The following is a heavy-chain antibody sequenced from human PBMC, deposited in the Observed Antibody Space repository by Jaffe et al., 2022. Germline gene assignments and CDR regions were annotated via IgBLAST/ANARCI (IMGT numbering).Heavy chain of an antibody. CDR1: GFSLSTNGVG. Sequence: QITLKESGPTLVKPTQTLTLTCTFSGFSLSTNGVGVGWIRQPPGKALEWLALIYWDDDKRHSPSLKSRLTITKDTSKNQVVLTMTNMDPVDTATYYCTHTGNSNIGIYFDYWGQGTLVTVSS. D-gene: IGHD1-26*01. CDR3: THTGNSNIGIYFDY. CDR2: IYWDDDK. V-gene: IGHV2-5*02. J-gene: IGHJ4*02.